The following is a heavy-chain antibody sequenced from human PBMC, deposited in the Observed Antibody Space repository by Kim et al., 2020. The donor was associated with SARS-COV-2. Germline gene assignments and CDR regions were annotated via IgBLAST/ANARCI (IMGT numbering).Heavy chain of an antibody. D-gene: IGHD3-22*01. Sequence: GGSLRLSCAASGFTFSSYWMHWVRQAPGKGLVWVSRINSDGSSTSYADSVKGRFTISRDNAKNTLYLQMNSLRAEDTAVYYCARGPANYYYDTEIGYWGQGTLVTVSS. CDR3: ARGPANYYYDTEIGY. CDR2: INSDGSST. CDR1: GFTFSSYW. V-gene: IGHV3-74*01. J-gene: IGHJ4*02.